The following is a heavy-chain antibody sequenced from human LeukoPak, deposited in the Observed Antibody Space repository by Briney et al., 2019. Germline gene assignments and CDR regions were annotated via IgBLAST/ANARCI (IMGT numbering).Heavy chain of an antibody. V-gene: IGHV3-9*01. CDR3: AARKAAAPDY. J-gene: IGHJ4*02. D-gene: IGHD6-13*01. CDR1: GFTFHDYA. CDR2: ITWNSGKI. Sequence: GGSLRLSCTASGFTFHDYAMYWVRQAPGKGLEWVSGITWNSGKIAYADSVMGRFTISRDNAKNSLYLQMNSLKPEDAAVYYCAARKAAAPDYWGQGTRVTVSS.